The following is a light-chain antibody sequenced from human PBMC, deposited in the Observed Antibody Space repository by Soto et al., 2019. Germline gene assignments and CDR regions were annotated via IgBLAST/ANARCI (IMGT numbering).Light chain of an antibody. Sequence: EIVLTQSPGALSLSPGERATLSCRASESVSKNFVAWYQQKPGQAPRLLMYGAAYRPTGVTDRFSGSGSGTDFTLTNSRLEPEDFAVYFCQQYGSSPETFGPGTTVDVK. J-gene: IGKJ3*01. V-gene: IGKV3-20*01. CDR3: QQYGSSPET. CDR2: GAA. CDR1: ESVSKNF.